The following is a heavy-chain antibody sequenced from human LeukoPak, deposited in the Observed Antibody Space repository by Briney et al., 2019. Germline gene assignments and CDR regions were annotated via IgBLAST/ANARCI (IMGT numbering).Heavy chain of an antibody. CDR1: GVSFSGYY. D-gene: IGHD3-10*01. CDR2: ITHSGRT. J-gene: IGHJ5*02. CDR3: ARLGGLWFGELSRFVRWFDP. V-gene: IGHV4-34*01. Sequence: SETLSLTCAVYGVSFSGYYWSWIREPPGEGLGWIGEITHSGRTNYNPSLKSRVSISVDTSKNQFSLKLSSVTAADTAVYYCARLGGLWFGELSRFVRWFDPWGQGTLVTVSS.